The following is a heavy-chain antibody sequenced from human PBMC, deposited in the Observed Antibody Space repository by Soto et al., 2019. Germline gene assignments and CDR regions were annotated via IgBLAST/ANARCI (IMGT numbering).Heavy chain of an antibody. CDR1: GGTFRSHT. D-gene: IGHD4-17*01. V-gene: IGHV1-69*08. CDR3: AGPDFGDYWYFDL. J-gene: IGHJ2*01. CDR2: IIPALGTA. Sequence: QDQLVQSGAEVKKPGSSVKVSCKASGGTFRSHTFSWVRQAPGQGLEWMGRIIPALGTATYAQKFQGRVTITADESATTVYMELNSLRSEDTAVYYCAGPDFGDYWYFDLGGRVTLLTLSS.